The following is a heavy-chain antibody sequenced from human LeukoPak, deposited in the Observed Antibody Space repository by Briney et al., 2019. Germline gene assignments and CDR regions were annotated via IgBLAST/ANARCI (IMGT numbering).Heavy chain of an antibody. CDR2: INHSGST. V-gene: IGHV4-34*01. D-gene: IGHD2-2*02. Sequence: SETLSLTCAVYGGSFSGYYWSWIRQPPGKGLEWIGEINHSGSTNYNPSLKSRVTISVDTSKNQFSLKLSSVTAADMAVYYCTRYPSAYCSSTSCYTISGWFDPWGQGTLVTVSS. J-gene: IGHJ5*02. CDR3: TRYPSAYCSSTSCYTISGWFDP. CDR1: GGSFSGYY.